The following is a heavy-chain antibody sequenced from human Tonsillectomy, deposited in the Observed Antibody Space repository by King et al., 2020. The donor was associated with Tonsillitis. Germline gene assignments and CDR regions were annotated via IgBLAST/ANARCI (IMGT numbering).Heavy chain of an antibody. V-gene: IGHV4-34*01. J-gene: IGHJ4*02. D-gene: IGHD5-18*01. Sequence: QVQLQQWGAGLLKPSETLSLTCAVYGGSFSGFYWTWIRQPPGKGLEWIGEINHSGSTNYNPSLKSRVTISVDTSKNQFSLKLSSVTAADTAVYYCARGPIRGYSYYYFDYWGQGTLVTVSS. CDR3: ARGPIRGYSYYYFDY. CDR2: INHSGST. CDR1: GGSFSGFY.